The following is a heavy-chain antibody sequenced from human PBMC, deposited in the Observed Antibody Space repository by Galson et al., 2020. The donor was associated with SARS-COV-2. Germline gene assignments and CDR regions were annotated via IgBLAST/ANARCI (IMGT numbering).Heavy chain of an antibody. CDR2: ISVHSGEK. J-gene: IGHJ4*02. CDR3: ARDTYYDGSGYYPYYLDY. CDR1: GYTFISYS. Sequence: ASVKVSCKPSGYTFISYSITWLRRAPGQGLEWMGWISVHSGEKNYAQKFQGRVTMTTDTSTSTAYMELSSLRSDDTAVYYCARDTYYDGSGYYPYYLDYWGQGTLVTVSS. D-gene: IGHD3-22*01. V-gene: IGHV1-18*01.